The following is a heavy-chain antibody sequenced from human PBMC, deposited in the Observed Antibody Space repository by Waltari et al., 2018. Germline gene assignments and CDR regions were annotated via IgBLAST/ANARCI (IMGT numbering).Heavy chain of an antibody. J-gene: IGHJ4*02. V-gene: IGHV3-30-3*01. Sequence: QVQLVESGGGVVQPGRSLRLSCAASGFTFSSYAMHWVRQAPGKGREWVAVISYDGSNKYYADSVKGRFTISRDNSKNTLYLQMNSLRAEDTAVYYCARPIIPYGDLGYFDYWGQGTLVTVSS. CDR3: ARPIIPYGDLGYFDY. CDR1: GFTFSSYA. CDR2: ISYDGSNK. D-gene: IGHD4-17*01.